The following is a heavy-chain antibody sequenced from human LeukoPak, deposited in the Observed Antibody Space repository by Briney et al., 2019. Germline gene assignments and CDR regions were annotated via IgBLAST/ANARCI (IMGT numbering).Heavy chain of an antibody. CDR2: IWYDGSNK. Sequence: GGSLRLSCATSGFTFSSYGMHWIRQAPGKGLEWVAVIWYDGSNKYYADSVKGRFTISRDNSKNTLYLQMNSLRDEDTALYYCAKAGIGVVGYFDYWGQGTLVTVSS. CDR3: AKAGIGVVGYFDY. V-gene: IGHV3-33*06. CDR1: GFTFSSYG. D-gene: IGHD6-19*01. J-gene: IGHJ4*02.